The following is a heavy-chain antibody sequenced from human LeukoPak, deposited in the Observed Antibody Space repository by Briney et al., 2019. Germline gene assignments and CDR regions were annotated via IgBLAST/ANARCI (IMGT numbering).Heavy chain of an antibody. D-gene: IGHD4-17*01. CDR2: VYYGGNP. V-gene: IGHV4-39*07. Sequence: SETLSLTCTVSGGSISSYYWSWIRQSPGKGLEWLGSVYYGGNPYYNPSLNSRVTLSVDTSKNQFSLKLSSVTAADTAMYYCARVPYGDYDRHFWGQGTRVTVSS. CDR3: ARVPYGDYDRHF. CDR1: GGSISSYY. J-gene: IGHJ4*02.